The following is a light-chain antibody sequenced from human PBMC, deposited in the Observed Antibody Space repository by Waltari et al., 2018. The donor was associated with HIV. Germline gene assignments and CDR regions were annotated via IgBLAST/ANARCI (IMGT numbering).Light chain of an antibody. CDR3: QQYGSSPT. V-gene: IGKV3-20*01. CDR2: GAS. J-gene: IGKJ4*01. CDR1: QSVSSSY. Sequence: EIVLTQSPGTLSLSPGERATLSCRASQSVSSSYLAWYQQKPGQAPRVLMYGASSRATGVPDRFSGSGSGTDYTLTISRLEPEDFAVYYCQQYGSSPTFGGGTKVEIK.